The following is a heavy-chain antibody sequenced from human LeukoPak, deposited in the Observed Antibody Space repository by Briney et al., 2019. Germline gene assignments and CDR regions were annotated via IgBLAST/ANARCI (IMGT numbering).Heavy chain of an antibody. Sequence: ASVKVSCKASGGTFSSYAISWVRQAPGQGLEWMGGIIPIFGTANYAQKFQGRVTITADESTSTAYMELSSLRSEDTAVYYCVKGLFVHSSSWPPLPYYGMDVWGQGTTVTVSS. CDR2: IIPIFGTA. J-gene: IGHJ6*02. CDR1: GGTFSSYA. V-gene: IGHV1-69*01. CDR3: VKGLFVHSSSWPPLPYYGMDV. D-gene: IGHD6-13*01.